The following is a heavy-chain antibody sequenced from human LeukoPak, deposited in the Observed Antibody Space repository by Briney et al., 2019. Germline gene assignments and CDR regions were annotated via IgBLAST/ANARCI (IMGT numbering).Heavy chain of an antibody. J-gene: IGHJ4*02. D-gene: IGHD4-23*01. CDR3: ARVGNSVNNY. CDR2: IIPILGIA. V-gene: IGHV1-69*04. Sequence: ASVKVSCKASGGTFSSYAISWVRQAPGQGLEWMGRIIPILGIANYAQKFQGRVTVTADKSTSTAYMELSSLRSEDTAVYYCARVGNSVNNYWGQGTLVTVSS. CDR1: GGTFSSYA.